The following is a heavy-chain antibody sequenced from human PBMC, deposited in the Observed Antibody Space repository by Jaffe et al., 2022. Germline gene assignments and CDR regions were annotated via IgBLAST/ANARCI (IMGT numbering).Heavy chain of an antibody. CDR3: ARDGPRHCSSTSCYAPGGY. CDR1: GYTFTSYY. Sequence: QVQLVQSGAEVKKPGASVKVSCKASGYTFTSYYMHWVRQAPGQGLEWMGIINPSGGSTSYAQKFQGRVTMTRDTSTSTVYMELSSLRSEDTAVYYCARDGPRHCSSTSCYAPGGYWGQGTLVTVSS. V-gene: IGHV1-46*01. J-gene: IGHJ4*02. CDR2: INPSGGST. D-gene: IGHD2-2*01.